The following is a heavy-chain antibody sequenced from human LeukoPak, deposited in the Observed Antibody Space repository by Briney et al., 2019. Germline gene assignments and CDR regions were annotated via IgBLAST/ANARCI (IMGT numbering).Heavy chain of an antibody. D-gene: IGHD3-22*01. CDR1: GYTFTGYY. Sequence: GASVMVSCKASGYTFTGYYMHWVRQAPGQGLEWMGRIIPILGIANYAQKFQGRVTITADKSTSTAYMELSSLRSEDTAVYYCARDLGSSGYYWGQGTLVTVSS. V-gene: IGHV1-69*04. CDR2: IIPILGIA. J-gene: IGHJ4*02. CDR3: ARDLGSSGYY.